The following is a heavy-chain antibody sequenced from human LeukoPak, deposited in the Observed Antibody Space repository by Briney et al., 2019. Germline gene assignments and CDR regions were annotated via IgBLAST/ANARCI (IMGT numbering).Heavy chain of an antibody. CDR2: ISSSSSYT. CDR3: AREVVVVPPQGYYYYYMDV. V-gene: IGHV3-21*01. CDR1: GFTFSSYS. J-gene: IGHJ6*03. D-gene: IGHD2-2*01. Sequence: GGSLRLSCAASGFTFSSYSMNWVRQAPGKGLEWVSSISSSSSYTYYADSVKGRFTISRDNAKNSLYLQMNSLRAEDTAVYYCAREVVVVPPQGYYYYYMDVWGKGTTVTVSS.